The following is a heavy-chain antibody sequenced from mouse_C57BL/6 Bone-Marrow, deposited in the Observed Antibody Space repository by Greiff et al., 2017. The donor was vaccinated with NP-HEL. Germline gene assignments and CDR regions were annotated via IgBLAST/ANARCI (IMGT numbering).Heavy chain of an antibody. D-gene: IGHD1-1*01. CDR3: TTKIYYYSSSSYYYAMDY. CDR1: GFNIKDDY. Sequence: VQLKESGAELVRPGASVKLSCTASGFNIKDDYMHWVKQRPEQGLEWIGWIDPENGDTEYASKFQGKATITADTSSNTAYLQLSSLTSENTAVYYCTTKIYYYSSSSYYYAMDYWGQGTSVTVSS. V-gene: IGHV14-4*01. J-gene: IGHJ4*01. CDR2: IDPENGDT.